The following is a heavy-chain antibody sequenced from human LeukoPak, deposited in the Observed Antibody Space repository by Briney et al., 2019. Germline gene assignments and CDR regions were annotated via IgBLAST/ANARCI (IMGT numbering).Heavy chain of an antibody. CDR2: INHNGNEN. CDR1: GFTFSSYW. D-gene: IGHD3-16*01. J-gene: IGHJ6*02. Sequence: GGSLRLSCAASGFTFSSYWMNWARQAPGKGLEWVASINHNGNENYYVDSVKGRFTISRDNAKNSLYLQMSNLRAEDTAVYFCARGGGLDVWGQGTTVTVSS. CDR3: ARGGGLDV. V-gene: IGHV3-7*03.